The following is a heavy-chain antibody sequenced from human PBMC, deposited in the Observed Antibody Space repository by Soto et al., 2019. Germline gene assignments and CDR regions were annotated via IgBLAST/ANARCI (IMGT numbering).Heavy chain of an antibody. Sequence: GESLKISCXGSGYSFASYWIGWVRQRPGKDLEWMGIIYPGDSDTRYSPSFQGQDTISADKSLRTAYLQWTSLKASDTALYYCSRTRSFTLGFYYDGMDVWGQGTTVTVSS. CDR1: GYSFASYW. J-gene: IGHJ6*02. CDR3: SRTRSFTLGFYYDGMDV. V-gene: IGHV5-51*01. CDR2: IYPGDSDT. D-gene: IGHD6-6*01.